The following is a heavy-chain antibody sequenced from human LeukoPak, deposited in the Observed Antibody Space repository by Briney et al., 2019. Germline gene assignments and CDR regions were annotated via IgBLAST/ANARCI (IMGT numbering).Heavy chain of an antibody. Sequence: PGGSLRLSCAASGFTFSSYGMHWVRQAPGKGLEWVAFIRYDGSNKYYADSVKGRFTISRDSSKNTLYLQMNSLRGEDTAVYYCAKSATGSTVHYYYMDVWGKGTTITVSS. D-gene: IGHD1-7*01. V-gene: IGHV3-30*02. CDR1: GFTFSSYG. CDR2: IRYDGSNK. J-gene: IGHJ6*03. CDR3: AKSATGSTVHYYYMDV.